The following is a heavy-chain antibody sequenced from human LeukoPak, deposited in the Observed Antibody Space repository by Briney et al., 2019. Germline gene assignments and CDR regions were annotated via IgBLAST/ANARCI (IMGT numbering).Heavy chain of an antibody. J-gene: IGHJ5*02. V-gene: IGHV3-23*01. CDR3: ARDSSSWYASTSNWFDP. Sequence: GRSLRLSCAASGITFSTYGMTWVRQAPGKGLEWVSSISGSGGSTYYADSVKGRFTISRDNSKNTLYLQMNSLRAEDTAVYYCARDSSSWYASTSNWFDPWGQGTLVTVSS. D-gene: IGHD6-13*01. CDR1: GITFSTYG. CDR2: ISGSGGST.